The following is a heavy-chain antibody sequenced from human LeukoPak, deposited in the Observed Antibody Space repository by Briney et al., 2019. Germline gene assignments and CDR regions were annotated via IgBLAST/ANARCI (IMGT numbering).Heavy chain of an antibody. V-gene: IGHV1-8*01. CDR1: GYTFTSYD. CDR2: MNPNSGNT. Sequence: ASVKVSCKASGYTFTSYDINWVRQATGQGLEWMGWMNPNSGNTGYAQKFHGRVTMTRNTSISTAYMELSSLRSEDTAVYYCARGPFRHKGIVGAPNWFDPWGQGTLVTVSS. J-gene: IGHJ5*02. CDR3: ARGPFRHKGIVGAPNWFDP. D-gene: IGHD1-26*01.